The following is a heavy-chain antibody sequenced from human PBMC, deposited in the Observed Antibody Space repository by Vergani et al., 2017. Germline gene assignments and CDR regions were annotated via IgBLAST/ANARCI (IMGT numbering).Heavy chain of an antibody. V-gene: IGHV4-59*01. J-gene: IGHJ5*02. CDR1: GGSISSYY. CDR3: ARANSWGSSSSYNWFDP. CDR2: IYYSGST. Sequence: QVQLQESGPGLVKPSETLSLTCTVSGGSISSYYWSWIRQPPGKGLEWIGYIYYSGSTNYNPSLKSRVTISVDTSKNQFSLKLSSVTAADTAVYYCARANSWGSSSSYNWFDPWGQGTLVTVSS. D-gene: IGHD6-6*01.